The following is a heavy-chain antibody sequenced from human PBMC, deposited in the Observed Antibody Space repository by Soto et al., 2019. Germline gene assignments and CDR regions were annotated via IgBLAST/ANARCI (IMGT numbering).Heavy chain of an antibody. D-gene: IGHD2-15*01. V-gene: IGHV3-30-3*01. CDR1: EFTFSSYA. Sequence: GGSLTLSCAASEFTFSSYAMHWVREAPGKGQEWVAVISYDGSNKYYADSVKGRFTISRANSKNTMYLQLNSLRAEDTAVYYCARDPYCSCGSCYSYGMDVWGQGTTVTVSS. J-gene: IGHJ6*02. CDR2: ISYDGSNK. CDR3: ARDPYCSCGSCYSYGMDV.